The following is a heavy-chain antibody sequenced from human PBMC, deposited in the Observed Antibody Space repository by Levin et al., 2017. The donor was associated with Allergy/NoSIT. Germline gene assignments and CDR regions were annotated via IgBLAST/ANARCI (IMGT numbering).Heavy chain of an antibody. CDR3: ARGQDYYDSSGYSGYYFDY. CDR1: GYTFTGYY. CDR2: INPNSGGT. D-gene: IGHD3-22*01. V-gene: IGHV1-2*06. Sequence: ASVKVSCKASGYTFTGYYMHWVRQAPGQGLEWMGRINPNSGGTNYAQKFQGRVTMTRDTSISTAYMGLSRLRSDDTAVYYCARGQDYYDSSGYSGYYFDYWGQGTLVTVSS. J-gene: IGHJ4*02.